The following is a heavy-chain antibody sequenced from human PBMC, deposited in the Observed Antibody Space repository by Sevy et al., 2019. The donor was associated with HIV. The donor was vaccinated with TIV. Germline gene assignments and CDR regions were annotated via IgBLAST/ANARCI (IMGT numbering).Heavy chain of an antibody. CDR2: ISVSSSAK. CDR1: GFDFGDYY. D-gene: IGHD3-16*01. J-gene: IGHJ4*02. V-gene: IGHV3-11*01. CDR3: VGRRYSPAYSWSYHFDY. Sequence: GGSLRLSCAASGFDFGDYYMNWIRQTPGKGLEWISYISVSSSAKYYTDSVKVRFAISRDNARNSLYLQMNSLRVEDTAVYFCVGRRYSPAYSWSYHFDYWGQGALVTVSS.